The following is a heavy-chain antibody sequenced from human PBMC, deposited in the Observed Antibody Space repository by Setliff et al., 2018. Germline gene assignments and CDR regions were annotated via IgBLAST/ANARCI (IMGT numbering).Heavy chain of an antibody. CDR2: ISTYNVNT. CDR3: ATGFLRYDILTGYYQRPHYFEY. J-gene: IGHJ4*02. D-gene: IGHD3-9*01. CDR1: GYPFTNYG. V-gene: IGHV1-18*01. Sequence: ASVKVSCKASGYPFTNYGITWVRQAPGQGLEWLGWISTYNVNTTYAQKLQDRVTMTTDTSTSTAYMELRSLRSDDPAVYYCATGFLRYDILTGYYQRPHYFEYWGQGTLVTVSS.